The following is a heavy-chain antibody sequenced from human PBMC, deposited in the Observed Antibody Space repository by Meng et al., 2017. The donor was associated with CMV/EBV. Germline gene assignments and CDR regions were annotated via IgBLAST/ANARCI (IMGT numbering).Heavy chain of an antibody. CDR3: ARDGRQQLDFDY. J-gene: IGHJ4*02. Sequence: GRSLRLSCAASGFTFSSYSMNWVRQAPGKGLEWVSSISSSSSYIYYADSVKGRFTISRDNAKNSLYLQMNSLRAEDTAVYYCARDGRQQLDFDYWGQGTLVTVSS. CDR1: GFTFSSYS. V-gene: IGHV3-21*01. CDR2: ISSSSSYI. D-gene: IGHD6-13*01.